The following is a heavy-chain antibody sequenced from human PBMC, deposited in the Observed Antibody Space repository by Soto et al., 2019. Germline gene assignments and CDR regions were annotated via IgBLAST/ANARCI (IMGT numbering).Heavy chain of an antibody. J-gene: IGHJ4*02. Sequence: XXTLSLPCTVSGRSISSVNYYWRLIRQPPGKGLEWIGYIYYSGSTNYNPSLKSRVTISVDTSKNQFSLKLSYVTAADTAVYYCARRRDGYIFDYWGQGTLVTVSS. CDR1: GRSISSVNYY. D-gene: IGHD5-12*01. CDR2: IYYSGST. CDR3: ARRRDGYIFDY. V-gene: IGHV4-61*01.